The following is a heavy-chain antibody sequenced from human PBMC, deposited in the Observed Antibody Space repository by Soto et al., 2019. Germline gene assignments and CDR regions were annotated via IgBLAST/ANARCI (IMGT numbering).Heavy chain of an antibody. D-gene: IGHD3-16*01. V-gene: IGHV4-59*08. J-gene: IGHJ4*02. CDR3: ASYRLGEGGRGY. CDR1: GASVSSHH. CDR2: DYSDSA. Sequence: QVQLQESGPGVVKPSETLSLTCTVSGASVSSHHWTWIRQPPGKGLEWIGDYSDSASYSPSLKSRVTISADSSKNQFPLNLSSVTAADPAVYYCASYRLGEGGRGYWGQGTLVTVSS.